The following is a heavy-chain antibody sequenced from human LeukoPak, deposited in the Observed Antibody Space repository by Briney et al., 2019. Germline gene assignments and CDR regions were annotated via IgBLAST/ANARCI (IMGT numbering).Heavy chain of an antibody. Sequence: GGSLRLSCAASGFTFSSYAMHWVRQAPGKGLEWVAVISYDGSNKYYADSVKGRFTISRDNAKNSLYLQMNSLRAEDTAVYYCARGVDGSGSYSFDYWGQGTLVTVSS. J-gene: IGHJ4*02. V-gene: IGHV3-30-3*01. D-gene: IGHD3-10*01. CDR3: ARGVDGSGSYSFDY. CDR1: GFTFSSYA. CDR2: ISYDGSNK.